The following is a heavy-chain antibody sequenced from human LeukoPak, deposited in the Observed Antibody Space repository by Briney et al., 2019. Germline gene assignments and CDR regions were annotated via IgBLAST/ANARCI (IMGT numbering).Heavy chain of an antibody. J-gene: IGHJ4*02. CDR3: ARDLLGYSYDAYYFDF. CDR2: ISGASGTT. V-gene: IGHV3-23*01. Sequence: QPGGSLRLSCADSGFTFSSYAMTWVRQAPGRGLEWVSTISGASGTTYYADSVKGRFTISRDNSKNTLYLQMNSLRAEDTAVYYCARDLLGYSYDAYYFDFWGQGTLVTVSS. D-gene: IGHD5-18*01. CDR1: GFTFSSYA.